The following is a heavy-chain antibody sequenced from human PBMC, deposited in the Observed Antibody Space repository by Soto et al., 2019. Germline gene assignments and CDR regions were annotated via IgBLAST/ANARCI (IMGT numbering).Heavy chain of an antibody. CDR2: IYSGGST. V-gene: IGHV3-66*01. CDR3: ATAKLLLPWLFDY. CDR1: GFTVSSNY. J-gene: IGHJ4*02. D-gene: IGHD2-15*01. Sequence: GGSLRLSCTASGFTVSSNYMSWVRQAPGKGLEWVSVIYSGGSTYYADSVKGRFTISRDDSKNTLFLQMNSLRAEDTAVYYCATAKLLLPWLFDYWGQGTLVTVSS.